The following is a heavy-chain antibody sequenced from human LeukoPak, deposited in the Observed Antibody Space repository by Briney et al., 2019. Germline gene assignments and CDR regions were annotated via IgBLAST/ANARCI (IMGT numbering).Heavy chain of an antibody. CDR1: GGSISSSSYY. CDR2: IYYSGST. V-gene: IGHV4-39*07. J-gene: IGHJ4*02. D-gene: IGHD3-10*02. Sequence: SETLSLTCTVSGGSISSSSYYWGWIRQPPGKGLEWIGSIYYSGSTYYNPSLKSRVTISVDTSKNQFSLKLSSVTAADTAVYYCARSLFGDPFDYWGQGTLVTVSS. CDR3: ARSLFGDPFDY.